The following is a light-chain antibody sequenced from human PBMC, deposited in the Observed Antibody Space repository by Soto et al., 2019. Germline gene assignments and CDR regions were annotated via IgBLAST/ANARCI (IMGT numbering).Light chain of an antibody. CDR3: QQRSNWPRT. J-gene: IGKJ1*01. CDR2: HAA. Sequence: EIVLTQSPATLSLSPGERVTLSCRASQGVISYLAWYQQKPGQAPRLLLNHAATRAQGMAARLIGSRSWTTFTPPTSSLEPEDYAVYYCQQRSNWPRTFGQGTKV. CDR1: QGVISY. V-gene: IGKV3-11*01.